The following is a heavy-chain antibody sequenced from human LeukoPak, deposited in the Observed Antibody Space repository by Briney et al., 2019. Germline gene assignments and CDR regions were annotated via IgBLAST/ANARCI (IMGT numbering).Heavy chain of an antibody. D-gene: IGHD1-26*01. CDR2: IIPILGIA. Sequence: SVKVSCKASGGTFSSYTISWVRQAPGQGLEWTGRIIPILGIANYAQKFQGRVTITADKSTSTAYMELSSLRSEDTAVYYCARGRDGSAFDIWGQGTMVTVSS. J-gene: IGHJ3*02. V-gene: IGHV1-69*02. CDR3: ARGRDGSAFDI. CDR1: GGTFSSYT.